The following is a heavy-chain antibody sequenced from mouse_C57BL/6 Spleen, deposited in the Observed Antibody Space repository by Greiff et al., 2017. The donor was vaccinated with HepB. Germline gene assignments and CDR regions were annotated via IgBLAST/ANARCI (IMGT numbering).Heavy chain of an antibody. CDR3: ARGEDDGYPWAFD. D-gene: IGHD2-3*01. Sequence: VQLQQSGPELVKPGASVKISCKASGYAFSSSWMNWVKQRPGKGLEWIGRIYPGDGDTNYNGKFKGKATLTADKSSSTAYMQLSSLTSEDSAVYFCARGEDDGYPWAFDWGQGTTLTVSS. J-gene: IGHJ2*01. CDR1: GYAFSSSW. CDR2: IYPGDGDT. V-gene: IGHV1-82*01.